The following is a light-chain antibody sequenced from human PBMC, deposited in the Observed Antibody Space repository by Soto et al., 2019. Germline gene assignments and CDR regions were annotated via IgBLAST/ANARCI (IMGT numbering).Light chain of an antibody. Sequence: QSALTQPASVSGSPGQSITISCTGTSSDVGGYNYVSWYQQHPGKAPKLMIYEVSNRPSGVPDRFSGSKSGNTASLTVSGLQAEDEADYYCSSYAGSNTDYVFGTGTKVTVL. CDR1: SSDVGGYNY. CDR2: EVS. CDR3: SSYAGSNTDYV. V-gene: IGLV2-8*01. J-gene: IGLJ1*01.